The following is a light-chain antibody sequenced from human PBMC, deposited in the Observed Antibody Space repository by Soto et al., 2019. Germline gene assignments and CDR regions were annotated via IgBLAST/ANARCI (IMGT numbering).Light chain of an antibody. CDR2: AAS. Sequence: DIQMTQSPSSLSASVVDRVTITCRASQIISIYLNWYQQKPGRAPNLLIYAASGLQSGVPSRFSGSGSETDFNLTISSLQPEDFATYYCQQSYSTPITFGQGTRLEI. J-gene: IGKJ5*01. CDR1: QIISIY. V-gene: IGKV1-39*01. CDR3: QQSYSTPIT.